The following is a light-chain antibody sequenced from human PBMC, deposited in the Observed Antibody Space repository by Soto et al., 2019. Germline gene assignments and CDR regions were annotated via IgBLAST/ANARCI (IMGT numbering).Light chain of an antibody. CDR3: HQTYANPWT. CDR1: QSISTY. CDR2: AAS. Sequence: DIQMTQSPSSLSASVGDRVSITCRASQSISTYLNWYQQKPGMAPKVLIYAASRLQSGVPSRFSGSGYGTDFTFTISSLQSEDFATYYCHQTYANPWTFGHGTKVEIK. V-gene: IGKV1-39*01. J-gene: IGKJ1*01.